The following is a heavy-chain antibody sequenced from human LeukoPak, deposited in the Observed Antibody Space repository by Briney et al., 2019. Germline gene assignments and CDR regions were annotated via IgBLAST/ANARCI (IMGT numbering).Heavy chain of an antibody. CDR1: GYTFTGYY. J-gene: IGHJ5*02. Sequence: ASVKVSCKASGYTFTGYYMHWVRQAPGQGLEWMGWINPNSGGTNYAQKFQGRVTMTRDTSISTAYMELSRLRSDDTAVYYCARGSVRSYSSDFHWFDPWGQGTLVTVSS. D-gene: IGHD1-26*01. V-gene: IGHV1-2*02. CDR2: INPNSGGT. CDR3: ARGSVRSYSSDFHWFDP.